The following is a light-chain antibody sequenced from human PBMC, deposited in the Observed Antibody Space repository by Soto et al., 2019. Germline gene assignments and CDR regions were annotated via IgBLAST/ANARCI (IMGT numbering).Light chain of an antibody. CDR2: WAS. Sequence: DVVMTQSPDSLALSLGERATINCKSSQSLLYSSDNRNYLAWFQQKVGQPPQLLIRWASTRESGVPDRFSACGSATDLTLTINRLQAEGVAVYYCQTYYRVPLTFGGGTKVELK. V-gene: IGKV4-1*01. J-gene: IGKJ4*01. CDR3: QTYYRVPLT. CDR1: QSLLYSSDNRNY.